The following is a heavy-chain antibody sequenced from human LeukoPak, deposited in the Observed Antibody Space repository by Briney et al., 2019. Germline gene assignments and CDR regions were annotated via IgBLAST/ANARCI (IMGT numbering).Heavy chain of an antibody. D-gene: IGHD4-17*01. CDR3: ARERYGDRRYYFDY. J-gene: IGHJ4*02. CDR2: IYYSGST. CDR1: GGSISSYY. V-gene: IGHV4-59*12. Sequence: SETLSLTCTVSGGSISSYYWSWIRQPPGKGLEWIGYIYYSGSTYYNPSLKSRVTISVDTSKNQFSLKLSSVTAADTAVYCCARERYGDRRYYFDYWGQGTLVTVSS.